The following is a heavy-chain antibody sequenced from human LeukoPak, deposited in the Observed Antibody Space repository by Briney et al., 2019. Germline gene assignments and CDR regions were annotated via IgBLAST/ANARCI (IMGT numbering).Heavy chain of an antibody. CDR1: GGSISSSSYY. D-gene: IGHD1-20*01. CDR2: IYYSGST. V-gene: IGHV4-39*01. J-gene: IGHJ3*02. Sequence: SETLSLTCTVSGGSISSSSYYWGWIRQPPGKGLEWIGSIYYSGSTCYNPSLKSRVTISVDTSKNQFSLKLSSVTAADTAVYYCARHSGRNWNDQVSFDIWGQGTMVTVSS. CDR3: ARHSGRNWNDQVSFDI.